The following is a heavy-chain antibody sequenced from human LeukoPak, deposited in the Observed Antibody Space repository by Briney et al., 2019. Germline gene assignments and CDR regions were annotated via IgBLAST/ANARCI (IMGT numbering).Heavy chain of an antibody. J-gene: IGHJ4*02. V-gene: IGHV1-69*06. CDR1: GGTFSSYA. CDR2: IIPIFGTA. Sequence: GASVKVSCKASGGTFSSYAISWVRQAPGQGLEWMVGIIPIFGTANYAQKFQGRVTITADKSTSTAYMELSSLRSEDTAVYYCASGYYGYVWGSYRLYYWGQGTLVTVSS. D-gene: IGHD3-16*02. CDR3: ASGYYGYVWGSYRLYY.